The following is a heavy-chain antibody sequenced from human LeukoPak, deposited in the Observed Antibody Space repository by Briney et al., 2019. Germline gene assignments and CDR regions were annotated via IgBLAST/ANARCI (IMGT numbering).Heavy chain of an antibody. CDR3: ARENHISYYFDY. Sequence: GGSLRLSCATSGFAFDDHTMHWVRQLPGKGLEWPSLISWEGSTTYYADSVKDRFTISRDNSKNTLYLQMNSLRAEDTAVYYCARENHISYYFDYWGQGTLVTVSS. D-gene: IGHD3-3*02. CDR2: ISWEGSTT. J-gene: IGHJ4*02. V-gene: IGHV3-43*01. CDR1: GFAFDDHT.